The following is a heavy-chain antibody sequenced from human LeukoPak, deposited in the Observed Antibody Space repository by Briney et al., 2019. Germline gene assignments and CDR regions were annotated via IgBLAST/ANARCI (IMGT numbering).Heavy chain of an antibody. D-gene: IGHD3-22*01. CDR1: EFTFSSYS. CDR3: AKDLTPLYYYDSSGYYHAYFDY. CDR2: ITNSGNSK. J-gene: IGHJ4*02. Sequence: GGSLRLSCAASEFTFSSYSMNWVRQAPGKGLEWVSYITNSGNSKSYADSVKGRFTISRDNTKNSLYLQMNGLRAEDTAVYYCAKDLTPLYYYDSSGYYHAYFDYWGQGTLVTASS. V-gene: IGHV3-48*01.